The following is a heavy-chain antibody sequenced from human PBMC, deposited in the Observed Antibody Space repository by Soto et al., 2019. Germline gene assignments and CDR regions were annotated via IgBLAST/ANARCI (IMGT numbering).Heavy chain of an antibody. D-gene: IGHD3-9*01. CDR2: IYYSGST. V-gene: IGHV4-59*08. CDR1: GGSISSYY. J-gene: IGHJ4*02. Sequence: SETLSLTCTVSGGSISSYYWSWIRQPPGKGLEWIGYIYYSGSTNYNPSLKSRVTISVDTSKNQFSLKLSSVTAADAAVYYCARVRYYDILTCYVDYYFDYLGQGTLVTVSS. CDR3: ARVRYYDILTCYVDYYFDY.